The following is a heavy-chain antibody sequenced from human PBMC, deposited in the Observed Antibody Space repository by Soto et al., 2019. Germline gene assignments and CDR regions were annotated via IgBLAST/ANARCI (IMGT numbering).Heavy chain of an antibody. D-gene: IGHD5-18*01. CDR2: INHSGST. CDR3: ARRRGYSYGASGDY. J-gene: IGHJ4*02. CDR1: GGSFSGYY. V-gene: IGHV4-34*01. Sequence: SETLSLTCAVYGGSFSGYYWSWIRQPPGKGLEWIGEINHSGSTNYNPSLKSRVTISVDTSKNQFSLKLSSVTAADTAVYYCARRRGYSYGASGDYWGQGTLVTVS.